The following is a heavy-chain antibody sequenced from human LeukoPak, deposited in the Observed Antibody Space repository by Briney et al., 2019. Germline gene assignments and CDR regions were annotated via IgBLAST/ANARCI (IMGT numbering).Heavy chain of an antibody. Sequence: SETLSLTCTVSGGSISGYYWSWIRQPAGKGLEWLGRIYSSGSTIYNPSLKSRVTVSVDTSKNQFSLRLNSVTAADTAVYYCARDASGYTTNWFDPWGQGTLVTVSS. CDR2: IYSSGST. CDR3: ARDASGYTTNWFDP. D-gene: IGHD5-12*01. V-gene: IGHV4-4*07. J-gene: IGHJ5*02. CDR1: GGSISGYY.